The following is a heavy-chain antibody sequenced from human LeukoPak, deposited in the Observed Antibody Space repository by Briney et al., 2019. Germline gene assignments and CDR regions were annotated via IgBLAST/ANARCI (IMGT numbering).Heavy chain of an antibody. D-gene: IGHD6-6*01. J-gene: IGHJ4*02. V-gene: IGHV4-4*09. CDR1: GGSISSYY. Sequence: PETLSLTCTVSGGSISSYYWSWIRQPPGKGLEWIGYIYTSGSTNYNPSLKSRVTISVDTSKNQFSLKLSSVTAADTAVYYCARAARQRPYDYWGQGTLVTVSS. CDR2: IYTSGST. CDR3: ARAARQRPYDY.